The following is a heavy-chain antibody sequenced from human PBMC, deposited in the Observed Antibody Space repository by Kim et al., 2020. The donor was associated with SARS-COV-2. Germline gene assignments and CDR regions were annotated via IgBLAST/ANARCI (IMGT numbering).Heavy chain of an antibody. D-gene: IGHD3-16*02. V-gene: IGHV3-9*01. Sequence: SVKGRFTISRDNAKNSLYLQMNSLRAEETALYYCAKDILYLGELSGGFDYWGQGTLVTVSS. J-gene: IGHJ4*02. CDR3: AKDILYLGELSGGFDY.